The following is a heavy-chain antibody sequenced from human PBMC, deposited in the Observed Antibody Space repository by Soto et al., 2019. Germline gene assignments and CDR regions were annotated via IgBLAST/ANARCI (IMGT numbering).Heavy chain of an antibody. Sequence: GGSLRLSCAASGFTFSNYAMTWVRQPPGRGLEWVSAISGAADATRYADSVKGRFAISRDNSKNTLYLQMNALRDEDTAIYYCARSVNRHLVHYGMDVWGQGTTVTVSS. J-gene: IGHJ6*02. D-gene: IGHD3-16*02. V-gene: IGHV3-23*01. CDR2: ISGAADAT. CDR1: GFTFSNYA. CDR3: ARSVNRHLVHYGMDV.